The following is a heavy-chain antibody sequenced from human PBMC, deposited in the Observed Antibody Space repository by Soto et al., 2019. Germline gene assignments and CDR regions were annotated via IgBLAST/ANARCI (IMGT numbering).Heavy chain of an antibody. J-gene: IGHJ6*02. CDR2: IVVGSGNT. D-gene: IGHD3-16*01. Sequence: QMQLVQSGPEVKKPGTSVKVSCKASGFTFTSSAMQWVRQARGQRLEWLGWIVVGSGNTNYAQNFQERVTITRDMSTSPAYMELSSLRSEDPAVYYCAAEPFGFRYYNGMDVWGQGTTVTVSS. V-gene: IGHV1-58*02. CDR1: GFTFTSSA. CDR3: AAEPFGFRYYNGMDV.